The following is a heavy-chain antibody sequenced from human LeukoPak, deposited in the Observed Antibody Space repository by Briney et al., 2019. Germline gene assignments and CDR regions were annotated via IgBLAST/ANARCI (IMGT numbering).Heavy chain of an antibody. CDR1: GGSFSGYY. CDR3: ARGVDYYGV. CDR2: INHSGGT. J-gene: IGHJ4*02. V-gene: IGHV4-34*01. Sequence: SETLSLTCAVYGGSFSGYYWNWIRQPPGKGLEWIWEINHSGGTNYNPSLKSRVTISVDTSKKQFSLNLSSVTAADTAVYYCARGVDYYGVWGQGTLVTVSS. D-gene: IGHD3-10*01.